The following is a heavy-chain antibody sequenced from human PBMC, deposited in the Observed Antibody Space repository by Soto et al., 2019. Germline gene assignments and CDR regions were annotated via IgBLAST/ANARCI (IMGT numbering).Heavy chain of an antibody. CDR2: ISYDGSNK. Sequence: QVQLVESGGGVVQPGRSLRLSCAASGFTFSSYAMHWVRQAPGKGLEWVAVISYDGSNKYYADSVKGRFTISRDNSKNKLYLQMNSLRAEDTAVYYCARPIGGGGYYFDYWGQGTLVTVSS. V-gene: IGHV3-30-3*01. CDR3: ARPIGGGGYYFDY. D-gene: IGHD1-26*01. J-gene: IGHJ4*02. CDR1: GFTFSSYA.